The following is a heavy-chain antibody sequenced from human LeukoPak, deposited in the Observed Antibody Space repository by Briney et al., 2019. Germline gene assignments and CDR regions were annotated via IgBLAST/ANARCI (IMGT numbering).Heavy chain of an antibody. CDR2: ISSSGSTI. D-gene: IGHD2-21*02. Sequence: GGSLRLSCAASGFTFSSYEMNWVRQAPGKGLEWVSYISSSGSTIYYADSVKGRFTISRDNAKNSLYLQMNSLRAEDTAVYYCARARLAYCGGDCYLPYYWGQGTLVTVSS. V-gene: IGHV3-48*03. CDR3: ARARLAYCGGDCYLPYY. CDR1: GFTFSSYE. J-gene: IGHJ4*02.